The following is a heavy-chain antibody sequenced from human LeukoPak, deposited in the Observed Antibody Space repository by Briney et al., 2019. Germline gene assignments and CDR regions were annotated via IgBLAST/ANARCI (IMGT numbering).Heavy chain of an antibody. J-gene: IGHJ4*02. CDR3: AGGRPHGNDY. V-gene: IGHV3-74*01. D-gene: IGHD4-23*01. CDR2: IASDGSST. CDR1: GFTFSSYW. Sequence: PTGGSLRLSCAASGFTFSSYWMNWVRQAPGKGLVWASRIASDGSSTTYADSVKGRFSISRDNAKNTLYLQMNSLRVEDTAVNYCAGGRPHGNDYWGQGTLVTVSS.